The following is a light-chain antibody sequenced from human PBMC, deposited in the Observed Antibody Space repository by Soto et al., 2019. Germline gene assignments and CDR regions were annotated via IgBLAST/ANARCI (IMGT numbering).Light chain of an antibody. J-gene: IGLJ3*02. V-gene: IGLV1-51*02. Sequence: QSVLTQPPSVSAAPGQKVTISCSGSSSNIGSDFVSWYQQPPGTAPQLLIYENNKRPSGIPDRFSGSKSATSATLGITGLQTGYDADYYCAAWDTSLSGGVFGGGTQLAVL. CDR2: ENN. CDR1: SSNIGSDF. CDR3: AAWDTSLSGGV.